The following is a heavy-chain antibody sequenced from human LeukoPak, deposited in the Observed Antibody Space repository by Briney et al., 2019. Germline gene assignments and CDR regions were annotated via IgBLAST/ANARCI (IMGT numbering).Heavy chain of an antibody. V-gene: IGHV1-69*01. J-gene: IGHJ4*02. Sequence: ASVKVSYKASGGTFSSCAISWVRQAPGQGLEWMGGIIPIFGTANYAQKFQGRVTITADESTSTAYMELSSLRSEDTAVYYCARDCTNGVCYNWGQGTLVTVSS. CDR1: GGTFSSCA. D-gene: IGHD2-8*01. CDR3: ARDCTNGVCYN. CDR2: IIPIFGTA.